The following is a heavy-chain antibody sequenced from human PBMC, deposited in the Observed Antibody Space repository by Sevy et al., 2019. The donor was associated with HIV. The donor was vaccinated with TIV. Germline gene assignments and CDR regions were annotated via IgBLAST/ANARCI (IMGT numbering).Heavy chain of an antibody. J-gene: IGHJ4*02. Sequence: SETLSLTCAVYGGSFSGYYWRWIRQPPGKGLEWIGEINHTGGTNYNPSLKSRVTISVDKSKNQFSLRLTSITAADTATYYCASLDHWGQGTLVTVSS. CDR1: GGSFSGYY. CDR3: ASLDH. V-gene: IGHV4-34*01. CDR2: INHTGGT.